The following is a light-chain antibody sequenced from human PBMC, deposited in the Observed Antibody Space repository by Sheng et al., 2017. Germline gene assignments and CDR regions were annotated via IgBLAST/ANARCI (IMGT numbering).Light chain of an antibody. V-gene: IGKV1-5*03. CDR2: KAS. CDR1: QSISSW. Sequence: DILLTQSPSTLSASVGDRVTITCRASQSISSWLAWYQQKPGKAPNLLIYKASNLESGVPSRFSGSGSGTEFTLTISSLQPDDFATYYCQQYSSYWTFGQGTKVEIK. J-gene: IGKJ1*01. CDR3: QQYSSYWT.